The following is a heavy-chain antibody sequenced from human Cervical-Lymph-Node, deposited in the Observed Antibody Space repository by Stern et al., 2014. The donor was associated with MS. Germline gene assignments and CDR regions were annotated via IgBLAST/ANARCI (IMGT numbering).Heavy chain of an antibody. D-gene: IGHD3-16*01. Sequence: QVQLQESGPGLVKPSQTLSLTCTVSGGSISSGGYYWSWIRQHPGKGLEWIGYIYYSGSTYYNPSLKSRVTISVDTSKNQFSLKLSSVTAADTAVYYCARDNIKADTSDAFDIWGQGTMVTVSS. CDR1: GGSISSGGYY. CDR3: ARDNIKADTSDAFDI. J-gene: IGHJ3*02. CDR2: IYYSGST. V-gene: IGHV4-31*03.